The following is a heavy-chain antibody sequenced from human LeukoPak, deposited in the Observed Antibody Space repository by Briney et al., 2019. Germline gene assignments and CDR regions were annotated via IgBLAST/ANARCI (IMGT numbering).Heavy chain of an antibody. Sequence: AASVKVSCKASGGTFSSYAISWVRQAPGQGLEWMGRIIPILGIANYAQKFQGRVTITADKSTSTAYMELSSLRSEDTAVYYCARGDRYYDSSGYLPYYYGRDVWGQGTTVTVSS. CDR1: GGTFSSYA. CDR2: IIPILGIA. D-gene: IGHD3-22*01. CDR3: ARGDRYYDSSGYLPYYYGRDV. V-gene: IGHV1-69*04. J-gene: IGHJ6*02.